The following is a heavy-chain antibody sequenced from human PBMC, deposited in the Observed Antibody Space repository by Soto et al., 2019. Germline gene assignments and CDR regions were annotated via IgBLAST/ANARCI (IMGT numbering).Heavy chain of an antibody. V-gene: IGHV3-33*01. Sequence: PGGSLRLSCAASGFTFSSYGMHWVRQAPGKGLEWVAVIWYDGSNKYYADSVKGRFTISRDNAKNSLYLQMNSLRAEDTALYYCARDLYHVLLWFGTWGGMDVWGQGTTVTVSS. CDR2: IWYDGSNK. J-gene: IGHJ6*02. D-gene: IGHD3-10*01. CDR3: ARDLYHVLLWFGTWGGMDV. CDR1: GFTFSSYG.